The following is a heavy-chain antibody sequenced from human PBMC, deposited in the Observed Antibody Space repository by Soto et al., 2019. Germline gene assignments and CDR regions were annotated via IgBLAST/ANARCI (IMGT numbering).Heavy chain of an antibody. CDR3: ERNLKAADAETES. CDR1: LDSSIGASYY. D-gene: IGHD6-25*01. CDR2: IHYSGST. J-gene: IGHJ4*02. Sequence: LSLTCICSLDSSIGASYYWFLIRRAPGKGLEWIGSIHYSGSTQSHPSLKTRVTIYVDTSKNEFSLRLRSVTAADTAVYYCERNLKAADAETESWGQGITVNVSS. V-gene: IGHV4-39*01.